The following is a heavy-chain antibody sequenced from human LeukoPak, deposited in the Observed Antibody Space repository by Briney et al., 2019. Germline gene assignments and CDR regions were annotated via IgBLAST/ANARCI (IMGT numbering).Heavy chain of an antibody. CDR3: ARPLVGDALDY. V-gene: IGHV3-33*01. CDR2: IWYDGSNE. Sequence: PGTSLRLSCAASGFTFSRYGMHWVRRAPGKGLEWVAVIWYDGSNEYYADSVKGRFTIFRDNSKNTLHLQMNSLRAEDTAVYYCARPLVGDALDYWGQGTLVTVSS. J-gene: IGHJ4*02. D-gene: IGHD1-26*01. CDR1: GFTFSRYG.